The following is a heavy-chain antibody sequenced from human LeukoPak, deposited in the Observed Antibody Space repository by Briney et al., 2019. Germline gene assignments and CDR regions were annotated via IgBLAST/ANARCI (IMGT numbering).Heavy chain of an antibody. V-gene: IGHV3-49*04. J-gene: IGHJ4*02. CDR1: GFTFGDYI. Sequence: GGSLRLSCTASGFTFGDYIMSWVRQAPGKGLEWVGFIKTKAYGGTTEYAASVKGRFSISRDDSKSIAYLQMNSLKTDDTAVYYCTRTYYGGLDYWGQGTLVTVSS. D-gene: IGHD4-23*01. CDR2: IKTKAYGGTT. CDR3: TRTYYGGLDY.